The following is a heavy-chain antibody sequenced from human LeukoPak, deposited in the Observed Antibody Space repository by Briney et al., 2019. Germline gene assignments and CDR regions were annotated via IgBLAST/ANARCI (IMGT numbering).Heavy chain of an antibody. CDR3: AKDRKDYYGSGSYYWYFDL. CDR2: ISWNSGSI. Sequence: GGSLRLSCAASGFTFDDYAMHWVRQAPGKGLEWVSGISWNSGSIGYADSVKGRFTISRDNAKNSLYLQMNSLRAEDTALYYCAKDRKDYYGSGSYYWYFDLWGRGTLVTVSS. D-gene: IGHD3-10*01. V-gene: IGHV3-9*01. CDR1: GFTFDDYA. J-gene: IGHJ2*01.